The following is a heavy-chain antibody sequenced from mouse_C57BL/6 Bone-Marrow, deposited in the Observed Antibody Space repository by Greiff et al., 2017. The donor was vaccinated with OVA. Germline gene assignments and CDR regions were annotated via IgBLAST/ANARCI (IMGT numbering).Heavy chain of an antibody. J-gene: IGHJ3*01. CDR1: GYTFTSYG. D-gene: IGHD1-1*01. V-gene: IGHV1-69*01. Sequence: QVKLKQSGAELVQPGASVKLSCKASGYTFTSYGMHWVKQRPGQGPEWIGEIDPYDSYTKYNQKFKSKFTLTVDKSTSTSYMQLSSLTSEDSAVCYWSREEGSTYGLADWGQGTLVTVSA. CDR3: SREEGSTYGLAD. CDR2: IDPYDSYT.